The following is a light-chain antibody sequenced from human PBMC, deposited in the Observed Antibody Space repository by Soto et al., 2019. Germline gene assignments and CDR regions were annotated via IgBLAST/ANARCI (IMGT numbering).Light chain of an antibody. CDR1: QSVSSSY. CDR2: GAS. CDR3: QQYDT. J-gene: IGKJ1*01. Sequence: EIVLTQSPGTLSLSPGERATPSCRASQSVSSSYLAWYQQKPGQAPRLLIYGASNRATGIPDRFSGSESGTDFTLTISRLEPEDFAVYYCQQYDTFGQGTKVEIK. V-gene: IGKV3-20*01.